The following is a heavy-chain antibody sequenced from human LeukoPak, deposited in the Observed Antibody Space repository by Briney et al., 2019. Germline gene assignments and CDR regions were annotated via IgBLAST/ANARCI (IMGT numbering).Heavy chain of an antibody. J-gene: IGHJ4*02. CDR3: ARDPPSNYDFWSGYDY. D-gene: IGHD3-3*01. Sequence: GASVKVSCKASGYTFTSYGISWVRQAPGQGLEWMGWISAYNGNTNYAQKLQGRVTMTTDTSTSTAYMELRSLRSDDTAVYYCARDPPSNYDFWSGYDYWGQGTLVTVSS. CDR1: GYTFTSYG. CDR2: ISAYNGNT. V-gene: IGHV1-18*01.